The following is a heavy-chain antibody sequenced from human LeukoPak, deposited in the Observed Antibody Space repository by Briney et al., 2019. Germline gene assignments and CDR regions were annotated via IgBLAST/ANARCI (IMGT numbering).Heavy chain of an antibody. CDR3: ARDLPTTVINYYYYYGMDV. J-gene: IGHJ6*02. Sequence: GGSLRLSCAASGFTFSSYAMSWVRQAPVKGLEWVSAISGSGGSTYYADSVKGRFTISRDNSKNTLYLQMNSLRAEDTAVYYCARDLPTTVINYYYYYGMDVWGQGTTVTVSS. V-gene: IGHV3-23*01. CDR2: ISGSGGST. CDR1: GFTFSSYA. D-gene: IGHD4-17*01.